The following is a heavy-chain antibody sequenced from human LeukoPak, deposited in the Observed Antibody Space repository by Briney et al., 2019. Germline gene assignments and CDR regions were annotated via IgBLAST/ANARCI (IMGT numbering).Heavy chain of an antibody. V-gene: IGHV4-30-4*01. Sequence: SETLSLTCTVYGGSISSGDYYLSWIRQPPGKGLEWIVYIYYSGSTYYNPSLKSRVSISVDTSKNQFSLKLSSVTAADTAVYYCARAPTVLRFLEWLSPYYFDYWGQGTLVTVSS. D-gene: IGHD3-3*01. CDR1: GGSISSGDYY. CDR2: IYYSGST. CDR3: ARAPTVLRFLEWLSPYYFDY. J-gene: IGHJ4*02.